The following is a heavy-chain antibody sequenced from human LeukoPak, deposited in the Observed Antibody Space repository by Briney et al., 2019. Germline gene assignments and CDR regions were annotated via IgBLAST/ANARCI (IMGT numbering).Heavy chain of an antibody. CDR2: IYSGGST. CDR3: ARGGYDTSGYARYYFDY. CDR1: GFTVSTNY. Sequence: QSGGSLRLSCAASGFTVSTNYMTWVRQAPGKGLEWVSIIYSGGSTYYADSVKGRFTISRDNSKNTVYLQMNSLRAEDRAVYYCARGGYDTSGYARYYFDYWGQGTLVTVSS. J-gene: IGHJ4*02. V-gene: IGHV3-66*01. D-gene: IGHD3-22*01.